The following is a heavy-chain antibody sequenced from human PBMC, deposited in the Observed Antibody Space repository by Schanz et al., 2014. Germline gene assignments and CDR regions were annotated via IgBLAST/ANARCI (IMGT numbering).Heavy chain of an antibody. CDR1: GFTFSYYN. CDR3: VKTDAGWRFDY. CDR2: ISNGGGYI. J-gene: IGHJ4*02. Sequence: EVQLVESGGGLVKPGGSLRLSCAASGFTFSYYNMNWVRQAPGKGLEWVSSISNGGGYIYYADSVKGRFTISRDNSRNTVYLQMNNVGVDDTATYYCVKTDAGWRFDYWGQGTLVIVSS. V-gene: IGHV3-21*04. D-gene: IGHD6-19*01.